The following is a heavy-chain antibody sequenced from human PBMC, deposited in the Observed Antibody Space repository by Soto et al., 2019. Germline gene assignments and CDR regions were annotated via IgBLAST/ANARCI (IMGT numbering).Heavy chain of an antibody. J-gene: IGHJ5*02. CDR3: TRGWRFDP. D-gene: IGHD1-1*01. CDR1: GGSFISYQ. CDR2: INHSGTT. Sequence: PSETLSLTCGVYGGSFISYQCNWIRQSPGQGLEWIGEINHSGTTKYNPSLESRINLSVDTSKKQFSLKMFSVTAADTAIYYCTRGWRFDPWGQGTQVTVSS. V-gene: IGHV4-34*01.